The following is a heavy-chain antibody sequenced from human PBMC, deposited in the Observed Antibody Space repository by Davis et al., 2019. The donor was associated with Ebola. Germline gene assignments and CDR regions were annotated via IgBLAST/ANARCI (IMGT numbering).Heavy chain of an antibody. J-gene: IGHJ4*02. CDR2: IKQDGSEK. V-gene: IGHV3-7*01. Sequence: GGSLRLSCAASGFSFSSYWMSWVRQAPGKGLEWVANIKQDGSEKYYVDSVEGRFTISRDNAKNSLYLQMNSLRAEDTAVYYCARVRGGYYSDYWGQGTLVTISS. CDR1: GFSFSSYW. D-gene: IGHD3-22*01. CDR3: ARVRGGYYSDY.